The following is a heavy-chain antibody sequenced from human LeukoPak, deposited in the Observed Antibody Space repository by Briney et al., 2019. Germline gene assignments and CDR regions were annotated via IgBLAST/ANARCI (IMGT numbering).Heavy chain of an antibody. V-gene: IGHV3-23*01. D-gene: IGHD2-21*02. CDR1: GFTFSSYA. Sequence: GGSLRLSCAASGFTFSSYAMSWVRQAPGKGLEWVSLISGTGTSTQYADPVKGRFTISRHSSKNTLYLQMNSLRAEDTAIYYCAKGVVVVTAMNYFDYWGQGTLVTVSS. J-gene: IGHJ4*02. CDR3: AKGVVVVTAMNYFDY. CDR2: ISGTGTST.